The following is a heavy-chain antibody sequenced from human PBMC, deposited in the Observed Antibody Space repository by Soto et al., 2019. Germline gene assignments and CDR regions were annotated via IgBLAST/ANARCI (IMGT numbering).Heavy chain of an antibody. CDR2: IIHSGRA. Sequence: QVQLHQWGAGLLRPSETLSLTCAVYGGSFSGYYWTWIRQPPGKGLEWIGEIIHSGRAYYNPSLKSRVTISVDTSKNQLSLSLTSVTAADTAVYYCGRGTSAARLGYWGQGTLVTVSS. CDR3: GRGTSAARLGY. V-gene: IGHV4-34*01. J-gene: IGHJ4*02. D-gene: IGHD6-6*01. CDR1: GGSFSGYY.